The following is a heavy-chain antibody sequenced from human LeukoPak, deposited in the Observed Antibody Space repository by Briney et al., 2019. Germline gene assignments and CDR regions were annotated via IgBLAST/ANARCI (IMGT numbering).Heavy chain of an antibody. J-gene: IGHJ4*02. D-gene: IGHD6-13*01. CDR2: ISAYNGNT. V-gene: IGHV1-18*01. CDR1: GYTFTSYG. Sequence: ASVKVSCKASGYTFTSYGISWVRQAPGQGLEWMGWISAYNGNTNYAQKLQGRVTMTTDTSTSTAYMELRSLRSDDTAVYYCARDVKVAAAAGFRYYFDYWGQGTLVTVSS. CDR3: ARDVKVAAAAGFRYYFDY.